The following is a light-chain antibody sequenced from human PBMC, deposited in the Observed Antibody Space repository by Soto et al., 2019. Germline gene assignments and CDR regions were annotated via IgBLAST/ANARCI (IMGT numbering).Light chain of an antibody. CDR3: QQSYNTPFT. J-gene: IGKJ3*01. Sequence: DIQLTQSPSSLSASVGDRVTITCRASQSISNYLNWYQQKPGKAPKLLIYAASSLQSGVPSRFSGSGSGTDFTLTLISLQPEDFATYYCQQSYNTPFTFGPGTKV. CDR2: AAS. CDR1: QSISNY. V-gene: IGKV1-39*01.